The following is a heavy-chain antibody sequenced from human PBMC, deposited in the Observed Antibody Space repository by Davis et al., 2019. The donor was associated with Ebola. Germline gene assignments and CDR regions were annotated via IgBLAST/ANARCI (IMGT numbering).Heavy chain of an antibody. CDR1: GGSFSGYY. D-gene: IGHD1-20*01. CDR2: IYHSGST. Sequence: MPSETLSLTCAVYGGSFSGYYWSWIRQPPGKGLEWIGEIYHSGSTNYNPSLKSRVTISVDTSKNQFSLKLSSVTAADTAVYYCARDRGDNWNDEGWFDPWGQGTLVTVSS. J-gene: IGHJ5*02. V-gene: IGHV4-34*01. CDR3: ARDRGDNWNDEGWFDP.